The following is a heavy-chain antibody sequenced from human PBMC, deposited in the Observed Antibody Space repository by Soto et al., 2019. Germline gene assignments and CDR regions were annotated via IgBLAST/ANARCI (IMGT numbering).Heavy chain of an antibody. CDR3: ARHSSTITMIVVVDAFDI. J-gene: IGHJ3*02. V-gene: IGHV5-10-1*01. CDR2: IDPSDSYT. CDR1: GYSFTSYW. D-gene: IGHD3-22*01. Sequence: PGESLKISCKGPGYSFTSYWISWVRQMPGKGLEWMGRIDPSDSYTNYSPSFQGHVTISADKSISTAYLQWSSLKASDTAMYYCARHSSTITMIVVVDAFDIWGQGTMVTVSS.